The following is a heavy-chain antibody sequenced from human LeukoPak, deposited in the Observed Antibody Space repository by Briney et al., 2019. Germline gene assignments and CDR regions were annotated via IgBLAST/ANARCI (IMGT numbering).Heavy chain of an antibody. CDR1: GGSITKNGYY. V-gene: IGHV4-39*07. J-gene: IGHJ4*02. CDR3: CGSGWFAGPFGY. Sequence: PSETLSLTCSVSGGSITKNGYYWGWIRQSPETRLEWIGSMHYSGSTYYNPSLNSRVTISVDTSKNQFSLKLTSVTAADTAVYYCCGSGWFAGPFGYWGQGALVTVSS. D-gene: IGHD6-19*01. CDR2: MHYSGST.